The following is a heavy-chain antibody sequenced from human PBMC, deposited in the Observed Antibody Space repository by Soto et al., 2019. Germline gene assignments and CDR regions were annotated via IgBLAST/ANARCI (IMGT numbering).Heavy chain of an antibody. CDR2: IIPIFGKA. CDR1: GGTFSSYA. Sequence: GASVKVSCKASGGTFSSYAISWVRQAPGQGLEWMGGIIPIFGKANYAQKFQGRVTITADKSTSTAYMELSSLRSEDTAVYYCASSKTPSSSGSYYIPSYYYYYGMDVWGQGTTVTVSS. V-gene: IGHV1-69*06. D-gene: IGHD3-10*01. J-gene: IGHJ6*02. CDR3: ASSKTPSSSGSYYIPSYYYYYGMDV.